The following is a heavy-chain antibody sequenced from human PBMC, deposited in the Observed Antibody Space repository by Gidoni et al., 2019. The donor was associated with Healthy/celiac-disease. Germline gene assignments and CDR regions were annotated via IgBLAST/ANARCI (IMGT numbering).Heavy chain of an antibody. Sequence: EVQLVESGGGLVKPGGSLSLSCAASGFTFSSYSLNWVRQAPGKGLEWVSSISSSSSYIYYADSVKGRFTISRDNAKNSLYLQMNSLRAEDTAVYYCARDSYLNCSSTSCYTFDYWGQGTLVTVSS. CDR2: ISSSSSYI. J-gene: IGHJ4*02. D-gene: IGHD2-2*02. V-gene: IGHV3-21*01. CDR1: GFTFSSYS. CDR3: ARDSYLNCSSTSCYTFDY.